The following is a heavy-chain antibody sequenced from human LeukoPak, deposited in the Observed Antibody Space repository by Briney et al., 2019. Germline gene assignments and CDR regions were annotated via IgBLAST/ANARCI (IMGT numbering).Heavy chain of an antibody. CDR1: GYTFTGYY. V-gene: IGHV1-2*04. J-gene: IGHJ6*02. D-gene: IGHD2-2*01. Sequence: ASVKVSCKASGYTFTGYYMHWVRQAPGQGLEWMGWINPNSGGTNYAQKFQGWVTMTRDTSISIAYMELSRLRSDDTAVYYCARSLVVPAARGSYYYGMDVWGQGTTVTVSS. CDR3: ARSLVVPAARGSYYYGMDV. CDR2: INPNSGGT.